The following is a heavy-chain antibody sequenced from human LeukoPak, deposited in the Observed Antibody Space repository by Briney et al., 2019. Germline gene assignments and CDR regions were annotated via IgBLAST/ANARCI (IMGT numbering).Heavy chain of an antibody. CDR1: GFTFSDYA. D-gene: IGHD2-15*01. CDR3: AKARYCSGGTCPEWFDP. Sequence: GGSLRLSCAASGFTFSDYAMDWVRQALGRGLEWVSTISYSGGSTYYADPVKGRFTISRDNSKNTLYLQMNSLRAEDTAIYYCAKARYCSGGTCPEWFDPWGQGTLVTVSS. J-gene: IGHJ5*02. V-gene: IGHV3-23*01. CDR2: ISYSGGST.